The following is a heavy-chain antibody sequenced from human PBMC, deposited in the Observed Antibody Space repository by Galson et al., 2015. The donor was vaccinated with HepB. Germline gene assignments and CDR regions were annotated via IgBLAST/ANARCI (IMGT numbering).Heavy chain of an antibody. J-gene: IGHJ4*02. D-gene: IGHD5-12*01. Sequence: SLRLSCAASGFSLTRYAMNWVRQAPGKGPERVSVIGSSGSPIYYADSVKGRFTISRDISKNTLYLEMSNLRAEDTAIYYCAKKWGGGNDRYFDYWGQGTLVTVSS. CDR2: IGSSGSPI. CDR3: AKKWGGGNDRYFDY. V-gene: IGHV3-23*01. CDR1: GFSLTRYA.